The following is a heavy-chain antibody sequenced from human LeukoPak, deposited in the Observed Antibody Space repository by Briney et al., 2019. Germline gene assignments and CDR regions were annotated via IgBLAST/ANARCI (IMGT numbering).Heavy chain of an antibody. J-gene: IGHJ4*02. CDR1: GFTFTSSA. V-gene: IGHV1-58*02. Sequence: SVKVSCKASGFTFTSSAMQWVRQARGQRLEWIGWIVVGSGNTNYAQKFQERVTITRDMSTSTAYMELGSLRSEDTAVYYCAASLGAAVAISGLDYWGQGTLVTVSS. CDR3: AASLGAAVAISGLDY. D-gene: IGHD2-2*02. CDR2: IVVGSGNT.